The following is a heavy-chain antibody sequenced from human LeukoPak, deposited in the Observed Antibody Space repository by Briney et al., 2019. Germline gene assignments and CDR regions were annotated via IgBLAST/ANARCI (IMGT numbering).Heavy chain of an antibody. V-gene: IGHV4-59*08. CDR2: IYYSGST. CDR3: ARHWWAGEQWLEEGAWFDP. Sequence: SETLSLTCTVSGGSISSYYWSWIRQPPGKGLEWIGYIYYSGSTNYNPSLKSRVTISVDTSKNQFSLKLSSVTAADTAVYYCARHWWAGEQWLEEGAWFDPWGQGTLVTVSS. J-gene: IGHJ5*02. CDR1: GGSISSYY. D-gene: IGHD6-19*01.